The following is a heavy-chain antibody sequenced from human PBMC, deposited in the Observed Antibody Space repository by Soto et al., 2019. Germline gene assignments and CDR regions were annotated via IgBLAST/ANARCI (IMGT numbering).Heavy chain of an antibody. J-gene: IGHJ5*02. D-gene: IGHD6-13*01. CDR3: ASTYSTSWYWFAL. CDR2: IFSNDEK. V-gene: IGHV2-26*04. Sequence: QVTVKESGPVLVKPTETLTLTCTVSGFSLSNAGLGVSWIRQPPGKALEWLAHIFSNDEKSYSTSLKSRLTISKDTSNSQVVLTMTNMDPVDTATYYCASTYSTSWYWFALWGQGTLVTVSS. CDR1: GFSLSNAGLG.